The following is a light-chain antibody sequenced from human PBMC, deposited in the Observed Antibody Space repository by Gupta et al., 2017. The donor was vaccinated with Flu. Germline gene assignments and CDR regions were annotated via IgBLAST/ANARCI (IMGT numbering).Light chain of an antibody. V-gene: IGLV2-11*01. CDR1: SSDVGAYNY. J-gene: IGLJ3*02. CDR2: DVT. CDR3: CSSAGGTNLWV. Sequence: VTIYCTGTSSDVGAYNYVSWYQHHPGKAPKLMIYDVTRRPSGVPDRFSGSKSGTTASLTITGLQAEDESDYFCCSSAGGTNLWVFGGGTKLTVL.